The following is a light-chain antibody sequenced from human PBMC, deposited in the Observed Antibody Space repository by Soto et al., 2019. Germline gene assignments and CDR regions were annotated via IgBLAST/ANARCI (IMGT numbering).Light chain of an antibody. CDR2: GAS. CDR1: QSVTSSY. J-gene: IGKJ1*01. V-gene: IGKV3-20*01. CDR3: QDYDSSSWT. Sequence: EIVLTQSPGTLSLSPGERATLSCRASQSVTSSYFAWYQQRFGQAPRLLIYGASSRATGIPDRFSGSGSGTDFTLTISRLELEDFAVYYCQDYDSSSWTFGQGTKVDIK.